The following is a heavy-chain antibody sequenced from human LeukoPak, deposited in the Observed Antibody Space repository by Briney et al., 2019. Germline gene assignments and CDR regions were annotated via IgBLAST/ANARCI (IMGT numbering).Heavy chain of an antibody. CDR3: ARDKIVGATHFDS. D-gene: IGHD1-26*01. CDR2: IRQDGGEI. J-gene: IGHJ4*02. Sequence: GGSLRLSCAASGFTFSSYWMAWVRQAPGKGLEWVANIRQDGGEIYYVDSVKGRFILSRDNAKNSLYLEMNSLRDEDTAVYYCARDKIVGATHFDSQGQGTLVTVSS. CDR1: GFTFSSYW. V-gene: IGHV3-7*01.